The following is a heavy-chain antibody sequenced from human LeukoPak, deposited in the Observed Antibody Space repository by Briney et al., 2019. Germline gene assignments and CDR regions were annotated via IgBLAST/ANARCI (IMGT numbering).Heavy chain of an antibody. V-gene: IGHV3-48*03. CDR2: ISSSAGPI. CDR3: SRVSMGTTDN. CDR1: GFTFSSYE. D-gene: IGHD1-1*01. J-gene: IGHJ4*02. Sequence: GGSLRLSCAASGFTFSSYEMNWVRQAPGKGLEWVSYISSSAGPIYYADSVRGRFTISRDNAKKSLYLQMNNLRVEDTAVYYCSRVSMGTTDNWGQGTLVTVSS.